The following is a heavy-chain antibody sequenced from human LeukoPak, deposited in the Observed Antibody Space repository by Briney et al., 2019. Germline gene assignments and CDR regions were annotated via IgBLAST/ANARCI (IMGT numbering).Heavy chain of an antibody. D-gene: IGHD1-7*01. CDR2: FDPEDGET. V-gene: IGHV1-24*01. J-gene: IGHJ3*02. CDR3: ATGDWNYPFARFAFDI. CDR1: GYTLTELS. Sequence: ASVKVSCKVSGYTLTELSMHWVRQAPGKGLEWMGGFDPEDGETIYAQKFQGRVTMTEDTSTDTAYMELSSLRSEDTAVYYCATGDWNYPFARFAFDIWGQGTMVTVSS.